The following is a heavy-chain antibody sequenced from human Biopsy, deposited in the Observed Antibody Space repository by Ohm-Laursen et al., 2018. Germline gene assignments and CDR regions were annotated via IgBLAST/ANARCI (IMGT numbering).Heavy chain of an antibody. CDR3: ASVVLGPTNDAFDL. CDR1: GGDINNYY. J-gene: IGHJ3*01. Sequence: SETLSLTWNVSGGDINNYYWSWIRQPAGKGLEWAGRIYPGGSTNYNPSLKSRVTMSVDTSKKQLSLRLRSVTAADTAMYYCASVVLGPTNDAFDLWGQGTMVVVSS. D-gene: IGHD3-22*01. V-gene: IGHV4-4*07. CDR2: IYPGGST.